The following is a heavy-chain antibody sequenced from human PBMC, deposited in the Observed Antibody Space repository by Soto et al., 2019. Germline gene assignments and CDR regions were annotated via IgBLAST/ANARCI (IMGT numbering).Heavy chain of an antibody. CDR1: GYTFTSYD. Sequence: SVKVSCKASGYTFTSYDINWVRQATGQGLEWIGWMNPNSGNTGYAQKFQGRVTMTRNTSISTAYMELSSLRSEDTAVYYCARTGADFWSGYYKLYYYYYYGMDVWGQGTTVTVSS. CDR2: MNPNSGNT. CDR3: ARTGADFWSGYYKLYYYYYYGMDV. V-gene: IGHV1-8*01. D-gene: IGHD3-3*01. J-gene: IGHJ6*02.